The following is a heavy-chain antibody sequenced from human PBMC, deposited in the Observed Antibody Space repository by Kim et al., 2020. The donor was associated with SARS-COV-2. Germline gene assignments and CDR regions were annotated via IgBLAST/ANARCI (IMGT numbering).Heavy chain of an antibody. CDR3: ARDNYCSGGSCSAGVRSGMDV. CDR2: IWYDGSNK. J-gene: IGHJ6*02. D-gene: IGHD2-15*01. CDR1: GFTFSSYG. V-gene: IGHV3-33*01. Sequence: GGSLRLSCAASGFTFSSYGMHWVRQAPGKGLEWVAVIWYDGSNKYYADSVKGRFTISRDNSKNTLYLQMNSLRAEDTAVYYCARDNYCSGGSCSAGVRSGMDVWGQGTTVTVSS.